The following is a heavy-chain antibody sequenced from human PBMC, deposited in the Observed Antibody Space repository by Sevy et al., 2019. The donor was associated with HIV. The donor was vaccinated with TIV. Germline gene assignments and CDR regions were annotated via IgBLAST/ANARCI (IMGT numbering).Heavy chain of an antibody. D-gene: IGHD3-22*01. CDR1: GFTFSNNG. V-gene: IGHV3-48*01. CDR3: AKQPYDSGVYQFDY. J-gene: IGHJ4*02. Sequence: GGSLRLSCSASGFTFSNNGMDWVRQAPGKGLEWISYISGDSRTIYYSDSVKGRFTISRDNSKNTLYLQMNSLRVEDTAVYYCAKQPYDSGVYQFDYWGQGTLVTVSS. CDR2: ISGDSRTI.